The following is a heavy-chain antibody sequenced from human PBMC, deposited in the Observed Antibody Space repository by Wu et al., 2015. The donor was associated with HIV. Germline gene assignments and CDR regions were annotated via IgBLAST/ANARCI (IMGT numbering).Heavy chain of an antibody. CDR1: GYTFSSYG. CDR3: AINTDSVATSLYSLGV. Sequence: PGASVKVSCKASGYTFSSYGISWVRQARGQGLEYLGWISAYNGNTDYAQKFQDRVTMTIDTSTSTAYMELRTLRSDDTAVYYCAINTDSVATSLYSLGVWGQGTVVTVSS. CDR2: ISAYNGNT. D-gene: IGHD5-12*01. J-gene: IGHJ6*02. V-gene: IGHV1-18*01.